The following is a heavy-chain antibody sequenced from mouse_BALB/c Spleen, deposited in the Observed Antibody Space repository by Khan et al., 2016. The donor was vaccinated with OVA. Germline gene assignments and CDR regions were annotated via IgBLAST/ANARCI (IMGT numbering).Heavy chain of an antibody. D-gene: IGHD2-3*01. V-gene: IGHV2-9*02. CDR1: GFSLTSYG. Sequence: QVQLKESGPGLVAPSQSLSITCTVSGFSLTSYGVHWVRQPPGQGLEWLGVIWAGGSTNYNSAHMSRLSIMKADSTTPTVFKTNSQLTDDTAMYYCSSVSDGSDYTVDYWGRGTSVTVAS. CDR2: IWAGGST. CDR3: SSVSDGSDYTVDY. J-gene: IGHJ4*01.